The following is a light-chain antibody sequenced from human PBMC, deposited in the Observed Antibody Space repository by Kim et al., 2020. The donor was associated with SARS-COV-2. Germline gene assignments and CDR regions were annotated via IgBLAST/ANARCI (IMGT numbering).Light chain of an antibody. CDR2: AAS. CDR1: LGIRDY. J-gene: IGKJ1*01. CDR3: QKYDSAPWT. V-gene: IGKV1-27*01. Sequence: DTQMTQSPSSLSASVGDRVTITCRASLGIRDYLAWYQQKPGEVPKLLIYAASTLQSGVPLRFSGSGSGTDFTLNISDLQPEDAATYFCQKYDSAPWTFGQGTKV.